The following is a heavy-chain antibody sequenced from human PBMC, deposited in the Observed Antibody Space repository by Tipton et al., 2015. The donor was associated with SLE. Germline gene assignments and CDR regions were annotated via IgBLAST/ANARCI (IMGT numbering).Heavy chain of an antibody. CDR1: GYSFTSYW. V-gene: IGHV5-10-1*01. CDR2: IDPSDSYT. CDR3: ARQGHYGDYEGY. D-gene: IGHD4-17*01. Sequence: QSGAEVKKPGESLRISCKGSGYSFTSYWISWVRQMPGKGLEWMGMIDPSDSYTNYSPSFQGHVTISADKSITTAYLQWNSLKASDTAMYYCARQGHYGDYEGYWGQGTLVTVSS. J-gene: IGHJ4*02.